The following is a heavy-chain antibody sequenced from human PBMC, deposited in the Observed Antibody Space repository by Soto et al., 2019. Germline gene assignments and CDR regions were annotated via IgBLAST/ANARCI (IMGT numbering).Heavy chain of an antibody. Sequence: GGSLRLSCAVSGFTFRNYAMIWVRQAPGKGLEWVAGITGTGNSISYSDSVGGRFTISRDNSENTLYLQMNSLRAEDTAVYWCAKTPNSRLLNSWGQGALVTVSS. J-gene: IGHJ4*02. CDR2: ITGTGNSI. D-gene: IGHD3-9*01. V-gene: IGHV3-23*01. CDR3: AKTPNSRLLNS. CDR1: GFTFRNYA.